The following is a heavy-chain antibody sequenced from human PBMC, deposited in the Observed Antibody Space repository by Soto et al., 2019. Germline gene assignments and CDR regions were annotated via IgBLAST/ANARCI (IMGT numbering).Heavy chain of an antibody. CDR1: GGTFSSYA. J-gene: IGHJ6*02. CDR2: LIPIPGTA. D-gene: IGHD2-2*01. Sequence: QVQLVQSGAEVKKPGSSVKVSCKASGGTFSSYAISWVRQAPGQVLGWLGGLIPIPGTANDAQKFQGRVTITADESTSTAYMELSSLRSEDTADYYCARSQGNITSLEHNYYYYYGIDVWGHGTTVTVSS. CDR3: ARSQGNITSLEHNYYYYYGIDV. V-gene: IGHV1-69*01.